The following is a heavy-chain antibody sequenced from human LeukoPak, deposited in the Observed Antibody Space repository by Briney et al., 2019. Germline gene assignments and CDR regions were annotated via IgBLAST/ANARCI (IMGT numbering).Heavy chain of an antibody. J-gene: IGHJ5*02. Sequence: GGSLRLSCAASGFTFSSYSMNWVRPAPGKGLEWVSSISSSSSYIYYADSVKGRFTISRDNAKNSLYLQMNSLRAEDTAVYYCARDFPYYYDSSGYYYNWFDPWGQGTLVTVSS. V-gene: IGHV3-21*01. CDR3: ARDFPYYYDSSGYYYNWFDP. D-gene: IGHD3-22*01. CDR2: ISSSSSYI. CDR1: GFTFSSYS.